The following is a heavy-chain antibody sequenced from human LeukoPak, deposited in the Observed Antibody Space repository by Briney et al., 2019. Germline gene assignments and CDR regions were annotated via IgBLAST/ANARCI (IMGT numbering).Heavy chain of an antibody. D-gene: IGHD2-15*01. V-gene: IGHV4-61*02. CDR2: IYTSGST. CDR3: ASEFLGYCSGGSCYGDLDY. Sequence: SETLSLTCTVSGGSISSGSYYWSWIRQPAGKGLEWIGRIYTSGSTNYNPSLKSRVTISVDTSKNQFSLKLSSVTAADTAVYYCASEFLGYCSGGSCYGDLDYWGQGTLVTVSS. CDR1: GGSISSGSYY. J-gene: IGHJ4*02.